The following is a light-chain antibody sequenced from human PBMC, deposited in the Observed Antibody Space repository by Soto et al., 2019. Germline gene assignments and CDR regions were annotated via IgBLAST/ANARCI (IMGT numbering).Light chain of an antibody. CDR3: QKYNSAPWT. V-gene: IGKV1-27*01. CDR2: AAS. J-gene: IGKJ1*01. Sequence: DVQMTQSPSSLSASVGDRVTITCRASQGISNYLAWYQQKPGKVPKLLIYAASTLQSGVPSRFSGSGSGTDFTLTITSLQPEDVATYYCQKYNSAPWTFGQGSKVEIK. CDR1: QGISNY.